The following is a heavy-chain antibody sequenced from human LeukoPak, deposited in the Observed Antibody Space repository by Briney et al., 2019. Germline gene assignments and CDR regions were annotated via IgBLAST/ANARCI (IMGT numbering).Heavy chain of an antibody. CDR2: INPSGGGT. CDR1: GYTFTSYY. Sequence: ASVKVSCKASGYTFTSYYMHWVRQSPGQGLEWMGIINPSGGGTSYAQKFQGRVTMTRDTSTSTVYMELSSLRSEDTAVYYCARGGGATESFDYWGQGTLVTVSS. D-gene: IGHD1-26*01. V-gene: IGHV1-46*01. CDR3: ARGGGATESFDY. J-gene: IGHJ4*02.